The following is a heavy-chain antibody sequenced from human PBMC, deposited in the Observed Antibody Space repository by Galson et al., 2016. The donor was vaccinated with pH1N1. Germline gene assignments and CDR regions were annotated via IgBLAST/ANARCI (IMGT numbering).Heavy chain of an antibody. CDR2: IYYDGRN. CDR1: GDSMTSGSYY. J-gene: IGHJ5*02. Sequence: SETLSLTCTISGDSMTSGSYYWDWIRQPPGKGLEWIAGIYYDGRNQYNPSLKSRLTISGDTSKNQFSLNLSFVTAADTAVYYCARRTRCRGDCGEGFDPWGQGILVTVSS. CDR3: ARRTRCRGDCGEGFDP. D-gene: IGHD2-21*02. V-gene: IGHV4-39*01.